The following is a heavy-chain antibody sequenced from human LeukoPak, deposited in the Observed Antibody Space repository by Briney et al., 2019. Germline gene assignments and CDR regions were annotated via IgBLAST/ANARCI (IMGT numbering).Heavy chain of an antibody. J-gene: IGHJ3*02. CDR1: GFTFSDHY. Sequence: PGGSLRLSCAGSGFTFSDHYMDWVRQAQGKGLEWVGRIRNKANRYTTEYAASVKGRFTFSRDDSKNSLYLQMNSLKTEDTAMYFCTRTSGSYSRGAFDIWGQGSMVTVSS. D-gene: IGHD1-26*01. CDR2: IRNKANRYTT. CDR3: TRTSGSYSRGAFDI. V-gene: IGHV3-72*01.